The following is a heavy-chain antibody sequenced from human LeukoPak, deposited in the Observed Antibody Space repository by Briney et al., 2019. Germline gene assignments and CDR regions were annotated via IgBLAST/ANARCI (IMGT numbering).Heavy chain of an antibody. CDR2: INAGNGNA. CDR1: GYTFTSYA. J-gene: IGHJ4*02. D-gene: IGHD3-10*01. V-gene: IGHV1-3*01. Sequence: ASVKVSCKASGYTFTSYAMHWVRQAPGQRLEWMGWINAGNGNAKYSQKFQGRVTITRDTSASTAYMELSSLRSEDTAVCYCAREDTMVRGVPLGYFDYWGQGTLVTVSS. CDR3: AREDTMVRGVPLGYFDY.